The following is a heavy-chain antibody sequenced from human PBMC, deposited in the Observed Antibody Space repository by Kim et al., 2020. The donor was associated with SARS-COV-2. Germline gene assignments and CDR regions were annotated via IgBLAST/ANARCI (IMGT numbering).Heavy chain of an antibody. J-gene: IGHJ4*02. V-gene: IGHV3-7*01. Sequence: GGSLRLSCAASGFTFSSYWMSWVRQAPGKGLEWVANIKQDGSEKYYVDSVKGRFTISRDNAKNSLYLQMNSLRAEDTAVYYCARHTHYYYDSNHYWGQGTLVTVSS. CDR2: IKQDGSEK. CDR3: ARHTHYYYDSNHY. CDR1: GFTFSSYW. D-gene: IGHD3-22*01.